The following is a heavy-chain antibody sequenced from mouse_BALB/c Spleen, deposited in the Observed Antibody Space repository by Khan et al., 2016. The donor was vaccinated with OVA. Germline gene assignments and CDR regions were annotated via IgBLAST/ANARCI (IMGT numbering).Heavy chain of an antibody. J-gene: IGHJ3*01. CDR3: ARRNYFGYTLAY. CDR1: GYTFTDYY. CDR2: ISPGSGDT. V-gene: IGHV1-77*01. D-gene: IGHD1-2*01. Sequence: QVQLQPSGAELARPGASVQLSCKASGYTFTDYYINWVKLRTGQGLEWIGEISPGSGDTYYNERFKGKATLTADTSSSTAYMQLSSLTSEASAVYFCARRNYFGYTLAYWGQGTLVTVSA.